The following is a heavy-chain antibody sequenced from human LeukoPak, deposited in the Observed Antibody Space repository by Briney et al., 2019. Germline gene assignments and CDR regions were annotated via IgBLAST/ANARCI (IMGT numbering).Heavy chain of an antibody. V-gene: IGHV3-30*04. CDR1: GFTFSSYS. D-gene: IGHD3-10*01. J-gene: IGHJ4*02. CDR2: ISFHGKNN. CDR3: ARDPQWFGTKARFYY. Sequence: PGGSLRLSGAASGFTFSSYSMHWVRQAPGKGLEWVALISFHGKNNYYIDSVKGRFTISRDNSKNTLFLQMNSLRIEDTAVYYCARDPQWFGTKARFYYWGQGTLVIVSS.